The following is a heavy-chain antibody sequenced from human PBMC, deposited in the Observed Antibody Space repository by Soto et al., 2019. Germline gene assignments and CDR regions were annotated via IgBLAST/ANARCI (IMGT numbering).Heavy chain of an antibody. Sequence: PGGSLRLSCAASGFTFSSYAMSWVRQAPGKGLEWVSAISGSGGSTYYADSVKGRFTISRDNSKNTLYLQMNSLRAEDTAVYYCAKDIGYSSGWYARGTNAFDIWGQGTMVTVSS. J-gene: IGHJ3*02. CDR2: ISGSGGST. V-gene: IGHV3-23*01. CDR1: GFTFSSYA. CDR3: AKDIGYSSGWYARGTNAFDI. D-gene: IGHD6-19*01.